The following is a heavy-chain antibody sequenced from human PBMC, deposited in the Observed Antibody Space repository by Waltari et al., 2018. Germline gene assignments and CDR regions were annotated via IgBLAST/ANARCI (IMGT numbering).Heavy chain of an antibody. Sequence: EVQLVESGGGLIQPGGSLRLSCAASGFSISGDWMHWVRLPPGKGLVWVSRIHSDGRSTSYVDSVRGRFTVSRDNAKNTVYLQMNSLRADDTGVYFCARDGLGSSHDYWGQGTLVTVSS. D-gene: IGHD6-6*01. CDR3: ARDGLGSSHDY. CDR2: IHSDGRST. V-gene: IGHV3-74*01. CDR1: GFSISGDW. J-gene: IGHJ4*02.